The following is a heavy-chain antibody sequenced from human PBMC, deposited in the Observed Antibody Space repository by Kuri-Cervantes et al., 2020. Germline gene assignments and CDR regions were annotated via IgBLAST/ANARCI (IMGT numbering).Heavy chain of an antibody. D-gene: IGHD7-27*01. J-gene: IGHJ4*02. Sequence: GESLKISCAASGFTFSNYAMIWVRQAPGQGLEWVSIISGSGGTTYYADSVKGRFTISRDNSKHTVRLEMNSLRPEDTAMYYCAQNWGTFVYWGQGALVTVSS. V-gene: IGHV3-23*01. CDR3: AQNWGTFVY. CDR1: GFTFSNYA. CDR2: ISGSGGTT.